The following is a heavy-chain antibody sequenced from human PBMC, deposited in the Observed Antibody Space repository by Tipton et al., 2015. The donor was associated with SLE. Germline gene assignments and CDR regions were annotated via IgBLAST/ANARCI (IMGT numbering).Heavy chain of an antibody. J-gene: IGHJ4*02. V-gene: IGHV4-59*01. CDR3: ARDPGGSYLDN. CDR1: GGSISSYY. D-gene: IGHD1-26*01. Sequence: LSLTCTVSGGSISSYYWSWIRQPPGRGLEWIGYISYSGSPNYNPSLKSRATISVDTSKNQFSLKLSSVTAADTAVYYCARDPGGSYLDNWGQGTLVTVSS. CDR2: ISYSGSP.